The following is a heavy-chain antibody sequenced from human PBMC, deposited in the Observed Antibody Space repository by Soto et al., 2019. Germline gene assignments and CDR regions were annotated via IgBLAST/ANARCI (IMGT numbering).Heavy chain of an antibody. CDR2: INHSGST. CDR1: GGSFSGYY. V-gene: IGHV4-34*01. Sequence: QVQLQQWGAGLLKPSETLSLTCAVYGGSFSGYYWSWIRQPPGKGLEWIGEINHSGSTNYNPSLKSRVTISVDTSKNQFSLKLSSVTAADTAVYYCARRSIAVAGRRYYYGMDVWGQGTTVTVSS. D-gene: IGHD6-19*01. J-gene: IGHJ6*02. CDR3: ARRSIAVAGRRYYYGMDV.